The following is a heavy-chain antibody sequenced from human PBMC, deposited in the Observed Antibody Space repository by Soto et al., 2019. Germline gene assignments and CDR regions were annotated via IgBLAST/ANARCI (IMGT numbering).Heavy chain of an antibody. CDR1: GGTFSSYA. D-gene: IGHD6-19*01. CDR3: ARDAWGSGWYEGYYYGMGV. Sequence: SVKVSCKASGGTFSSYAISWVRQAPGQGLEWMGGIIPIFGTANYAQKFQGRVTITADESTSTAYMELSSLRSEDTAVYYCARDAWGSGWYEGYYYGMGVWGQGTTVTVSS. CDR2: IIPIFGTA. J-gene: IGHJ6*02. V-gene: IGHV1-69*13.